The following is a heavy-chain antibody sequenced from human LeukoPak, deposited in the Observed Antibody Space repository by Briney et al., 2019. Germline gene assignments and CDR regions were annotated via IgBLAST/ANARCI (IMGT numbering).Heavy chain of an antibody. Sequence: ASVKVSCKASGYTFTDYYIHWVRQAPGQGLEWMGWINPNSGGTIYAQKFQDRVTMTRDTSINTAYMELSGLRSDDTAVFYCARVSSNWDTYFHYWGQGSLVTVSS. CDR1: GYTFTDYY. CDR3: ARVSSNWDTYFHY. J-gene: IGHJ4*02. V-gene: IGHV1-2*02. D-gene: IGHD7-27*01. CDR2: INPNSGGT.